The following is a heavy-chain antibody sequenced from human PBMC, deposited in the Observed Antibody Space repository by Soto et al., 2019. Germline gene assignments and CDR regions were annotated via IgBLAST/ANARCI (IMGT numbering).Heavy chain of an antibody. J-gene: IGHJ3*02. CDR2: IPYDGNRE. Sequence: QMHLVESGGGVVQPGGSLRLSCAASGFTFGAYTMHWVRQAPGKGLEWVTDIPYDGNRERYTDPVKGRFAVSRDNPKSTVYLQMNSLRPEDTAVYYCARDGYSGRSDGFDIWGQGTMVTVSS. D-gene: IGHD1-26*01. V-gene: IGHV3-30*09. CDR3: ARDGYSGRSDGFDI. CDR1: GFTFGAYT.